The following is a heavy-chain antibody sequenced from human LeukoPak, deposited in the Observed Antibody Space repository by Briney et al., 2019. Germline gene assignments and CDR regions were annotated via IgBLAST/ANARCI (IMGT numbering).Heavy chain of an antibody. Sequence: GGSLRLSCAASGVTFSNYVMNWVRQAPGKGLEWVPSISSSTNYIYYADSVKGRFTISRDNAKNSLYLQMNSLRAEDTAVYYCARGFGGSSSGSSDYWGQGTLVTVSS. D-gene: IGHD3-10*01. CDR1: GVTFSNYV. CDR3: ARGFGGSSSGSSDY. CDR2: ISSSTNYI. J-gene: IGHJ4*02. V-gene: IGHV3-21*01.